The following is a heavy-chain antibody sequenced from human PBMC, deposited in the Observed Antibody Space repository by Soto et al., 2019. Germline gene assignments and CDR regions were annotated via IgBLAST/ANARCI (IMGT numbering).Heavy chain of an antibody. CDR3: ARDRTGDWYFDL. CDR2: IYYSGST. CDR1: GGSISSYY. V-gene: IGHV4-59*01. Sequence: QVQLQESGPGLVKPSETLSLTCTVSGGSISSYYWSWIRQPPGKGLEWIGYIYYSGSTNYNPSLKSRVTMSVDTSKNQFSLKLSSVTAADTAVYYCARDRTGDWYFDLWGRGTLVTVSS. D-gene: IGHD7-27*01. J-gene: IGHJ2*01.